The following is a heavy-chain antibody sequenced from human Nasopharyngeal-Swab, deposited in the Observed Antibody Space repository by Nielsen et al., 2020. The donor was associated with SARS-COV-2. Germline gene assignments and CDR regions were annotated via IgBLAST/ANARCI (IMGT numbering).Heavy chain of an antibody. CDR1: GFTFSSYG. J-gene: IGHJ3*02. D-gene: IGHD1-20*01. Sequence: GGSLRLSCAASGFTFSSYGMHWVRPAPGKGLEWVAVISYDGSNKYYADSVKGRFTISRDNAKNSLYLQMNSLRDEDTAVYYCARGITGTRRPDAFDIWGQGTMVTVSS. CDR2: ISYDGSNK. V-gene: IGHV3-30*03. CDR3: ARGITGTRRPDAFDI.